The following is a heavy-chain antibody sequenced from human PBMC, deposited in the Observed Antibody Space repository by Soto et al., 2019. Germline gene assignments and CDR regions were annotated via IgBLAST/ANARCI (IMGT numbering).Heavy chain of an antibody. CDR2: INHSGST. CDR3: SRGPKGYSSTWYVD. Sequence: QVQLQQWGAGLLKTSETLSLTCAVYGGSFSGYCWSWIRQPPGQGLEWIGEINHSGSTNYNPSLKSRVTISVETSKNQFSLKLSSVPAADTAVYYCSRGPKGYSSTWYVDWGQGTLVTVSS. D-gene: IGHD6-13*01. CDR1: GGSFSGYC. J-gene: IGHJ4*02. V-gene: IGHV4-34*01.